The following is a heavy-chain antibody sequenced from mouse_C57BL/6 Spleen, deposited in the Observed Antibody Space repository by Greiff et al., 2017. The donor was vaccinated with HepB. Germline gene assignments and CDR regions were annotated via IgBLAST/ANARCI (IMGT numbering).Heavy chain of an antibody. CDR3: AKDYYGSSSYYFDD. V-gene: IGHV1-7*01. J-gene: IGHJ2*01. Sequence: QVQLKESGAELAKPGASVKLSCKASGYTFTSYWMHWVKQRPGQGLEWIGYINPSSGYTKYNQKFKDKATLTADKSSSTAYMQLSSLTYKDSAVYYCAKDYYGSSSYYFDDWGQGTTLTVSS. CDR1: GYTFTSYW. CDR2: INPSSGYT. D-gene: IGHD1-1*01.